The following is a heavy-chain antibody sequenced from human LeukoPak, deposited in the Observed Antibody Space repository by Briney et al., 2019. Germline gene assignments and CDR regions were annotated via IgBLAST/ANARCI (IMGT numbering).Heavy chain of an antibody. CDR2: ISGSGGST. D-gene: IGHD5-12*01. Sequence: GGSLRLSCAASGFTFSSYAMSWVRQAPGKGLEWVSAISGSGGSTYYADSVKGRFTISRDNSKNTPYLQMNSLRAEDTAVYYCAKDSPLYSGYDSYDYWGQGTLVTVSS. J-gene: IGHJ4*02. V-gene: IGHV3-23*01. CDR3: AKDSPLYSGYDSYDY. CDR1: GFTFSSYA.